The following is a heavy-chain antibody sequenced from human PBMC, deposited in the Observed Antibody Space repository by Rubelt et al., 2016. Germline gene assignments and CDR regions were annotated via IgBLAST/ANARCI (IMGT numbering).Heavy chain of an antibody. J-gene: IGHJ4*02. Sequence: QVQLQESGPGLVKSSETLSLTCSVSGYSVSSDSYWVWIRQPPGKGMEWFGYIYYTGSTNYNSSHTSRVTISRDTSKTQISRNVTLVTATDTAVYYCARQGYSSGWYEQVTDYWGQGSLVIVSS. CDR3: ARQGYSSGWYEQVTDY. D-gene: IGHD6-19*01. CDR2: IYYTGST. CDR1: GYSVSSDSY. V-gene: IGHV4-59*08.